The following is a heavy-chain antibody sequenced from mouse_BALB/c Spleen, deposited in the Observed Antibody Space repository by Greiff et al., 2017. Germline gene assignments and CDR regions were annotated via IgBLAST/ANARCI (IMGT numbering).Heavy chain of an antibody. Sequence: VMLVESGPGLVQPSQSLSITCTVSGFSLTSYGVHWVRQSPGKGLEWLGVIWSGGSTDYNAAFISRLSISKDNSKSQVFFKMNSLQANDTAIYYCARNGYGNYPWFAYWGQGTLVTVSA. CDR1: GFSLTSYG. CDR2: IWSGGST. V-gene: IGHV2-2*02. D-gene: IGHD2-10*02. J-gene: IGHJ3*01. CDR3: ARNGYGNYPWFAY.